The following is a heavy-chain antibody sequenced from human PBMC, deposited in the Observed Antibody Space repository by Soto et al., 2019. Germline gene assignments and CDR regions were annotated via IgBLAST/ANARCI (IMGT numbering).Heavy chain of an antibody. V-gene: IGHV5-10-1*01. D-gene: IGHD3-22*01. Sequence: PGESLKISCKGSGYSFAGYWITWVRQKPGKGLEWMGRIDPSDSQTYYSPSFRGHVTTSVTKSITTVFLQWSSLRASDTAMYYCARQIYDSDNGPNFQYYFDSWGQGTPVTVSS. J-gene: IGHJ4*02. CDR1: GYSFAGYW. CDR2: IDPSDSQT. CDR3: ARQIYDSDNGPNFQYYFDS.